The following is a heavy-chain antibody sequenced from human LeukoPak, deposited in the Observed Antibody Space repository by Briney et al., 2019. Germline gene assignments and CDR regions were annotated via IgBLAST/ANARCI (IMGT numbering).Heavy chain of an antibody. CDR2: IYYSGST. CDR1: GCSISSYY. Sequence: SETLSLTCTVSGCSISSYYWSWIRQPPGKGLEWIGYIYYSGSTNYNPSLKSRVTISVDTSKNQFSLTLSSATAADTAGYYCARARYYYMDVWGKGTTVTVSS. J-gene: IGHJ6*03. V-gene: IGHV4-59*12. D-gene: IGHD1-14*01. CDR3: ARARYYYMDV.